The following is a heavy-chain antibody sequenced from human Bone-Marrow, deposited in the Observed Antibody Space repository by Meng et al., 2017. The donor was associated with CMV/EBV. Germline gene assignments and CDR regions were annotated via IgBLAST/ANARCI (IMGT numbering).Heavy chain of an antibody. J-gene: IGHJ6*01. CDR2: IRYDGSNK. CDR1: GFTFSSYG. V-gene: IGHV3-30*02. Sequence: GESLKISCAASGFTFSSYGMHWVRQAPGKGLEWVAFIRYDGSNKYYADSVKGRFTISRDNSKNTLYLQMNSLRAEDTAVYYCAPNGYYYYGMDVWGQGTTVTVYS. D-gene: IGHD1-1*01. CDR3: APNGYYYYGMDV.